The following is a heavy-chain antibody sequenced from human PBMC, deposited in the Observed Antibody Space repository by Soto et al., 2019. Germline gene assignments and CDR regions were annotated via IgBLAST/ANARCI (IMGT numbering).Heavy chain of an antibody. J-gene: IGHJ3*02. CDR1: GFTFSGSA. D-gene: IGHD5-18*01. CDR2: IRSKANSYAT. V-gene: IGHV3-73*01. Sequence: GGSLRLSCAASGFTFSGSAMHWVRQASGKGLEWVGRIRSKANSYATAYAASVKGRFTISRDDSKNTAYLQMNSLKTEDTAVYYCTRPVHSYGYDAFDIWGQGTMVTVSS. CDR3: TRPVHSYGYDAFDI.